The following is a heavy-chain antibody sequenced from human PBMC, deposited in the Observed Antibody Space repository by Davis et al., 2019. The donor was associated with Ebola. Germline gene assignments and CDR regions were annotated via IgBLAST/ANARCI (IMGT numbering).Heavy chain of an antibody. J-gene: IGHJ4*02. V-gene: IGHV1-2*04. CDR2: INPNSGGT. D-gene: IGHD4-23*01. CDR3: ARGNYGGNSAFDY. CDR1: GYTFTGYY. Sequence: ASVKVSCKASGYTFTGYYMHWVRQAPGQGLEWMGWINPNSGGTNYAQKFQGWVTMTRDTSISTAYMELSSLRSEDTAVYYCARGNYGGNSAFDYWGQGTLVTVSS.